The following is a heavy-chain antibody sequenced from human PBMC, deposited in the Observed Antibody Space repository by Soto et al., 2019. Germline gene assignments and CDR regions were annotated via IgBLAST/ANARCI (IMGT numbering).Heavy chain of an antibody. CDR1: GYTFTFYV. J-gene: IGHJ6*02. CDR3: ARALGYSGYLGVDV. CDR2: ISLDNGNT. D-gene: IGHD5-12*01. V-gene: IGHV1-18*01. Sequence: QVQLVQSGGEVKNPGASVKVSCKASGYTFTFYVINWVGQAPGQGLEWMGWISLDNGNTNYAQNLQVRVTMTTDTSTSTAYMELRRLRSDDTAVYYCARALGYSGYLGVDVWGQGNTVTDSS.